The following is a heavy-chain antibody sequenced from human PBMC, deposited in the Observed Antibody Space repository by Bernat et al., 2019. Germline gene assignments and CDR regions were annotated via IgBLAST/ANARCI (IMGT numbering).Heavy chain of an antibody. CDR2: IRSKAYGGTT. CDR1: GFTFGDYA. Sequence: EVQLVESGGGLVQPGRSLRLSCTASGFTFGDYAMCWFRQAPGKGLEWVGFIRSKAYGGTTEYAASVKGRFTISRDDSKSIAYLQMNSLKTEDTAVYYCARGELQWELRGRVYDYWGQGTLVTVSS. D-gene: IGHD1-26*01. CDR3: ARGELQWELRGRVYDY. V-gene: IGHV3-49*03. J-gene: IGHJ4*02.